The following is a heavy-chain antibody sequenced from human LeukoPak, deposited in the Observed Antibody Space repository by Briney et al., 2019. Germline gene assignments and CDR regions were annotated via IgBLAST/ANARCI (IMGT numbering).Heavy chain of an antibody. J-gene: IGHJ4*02. D-gene: IGHD3-3*01. CDR1: GFTFSSYA. Sequence: PGGSLRLSCAASGFTFSSYAMSWVRQAPGKGLEWVSAISGSGGSTYYADSVKGRFTISRDNSKNTLYLQMDSLRAEDTAVYYCAKPDYDFWSGFDYWGQGTLVTVSS. CDR2: ISGSGGST. V-gene: IGHV3-23*01. CDR3: AKPDYDFWSGFDY.